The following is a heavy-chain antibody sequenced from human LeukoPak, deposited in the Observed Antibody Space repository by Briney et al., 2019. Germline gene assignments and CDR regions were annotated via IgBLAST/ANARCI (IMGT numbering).Heavy chain of an antibody. CDR2: IYYSGST. CDR3: ARSITSSWYGDFQH. V-gene: IGHV4-59*01. J-gene: IGHJ1*01. D-gene: IGHD6-13*01. CDR1: GGSMSGYF. Sequence: SETLSLTCTVSGGSMSGYFWSWVRQPPGKGLEWIGYIYYSGSTNYYPSLKSRVTISVVTSKNQFSLKLSSVTAADTAVYCCARSITSSWYGDFQHWGQGTLVTVSS.